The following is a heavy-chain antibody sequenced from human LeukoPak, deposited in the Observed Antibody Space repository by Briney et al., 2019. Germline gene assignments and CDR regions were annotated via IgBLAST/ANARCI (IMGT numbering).Heavy chain of an antibody. V-gene: IGHV3-53*01. CDR3: ARAAPTISSTWFDP. CDR2: IYSGGST. D-gene: IGHD3-9*01. J-gene: IGHJ5*02. CDR1: GFTFSSYA. Sequence: GGSLRLSCAASGFTFSSYAMSWVRQAPGKGLEWVSVIYSGGSTYYADSVKGRFTISRDNSKNTLYLQMNSLRAEDTAVYYCARAAPTISSTWFDPWGQGTLVTVSS.